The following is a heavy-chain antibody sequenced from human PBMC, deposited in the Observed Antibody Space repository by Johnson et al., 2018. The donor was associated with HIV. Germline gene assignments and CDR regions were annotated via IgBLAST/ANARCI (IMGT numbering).Heavy chain of an antibody. CDR3: AKGHCCRGSYLTWEGGDAVDI. CDR1: GFSFSNYW. J-gene: IGHJ3*02. V-gene: IGHV3-20*04. CDR2: INWNGGST. Sequence: MQLVESGGGLVQPGGSLRLSCVVSGFSFSNYWMEWVRQAPGKGLVWVSGINWNGGSTGYADSVKGRFTISRDNAKNSLYLQMNSLRAEDTALYYCAKGHCCRGSYLTWEGGDAVDIWGQGTMVTVSS. D-gene: IGHD2-2*01.